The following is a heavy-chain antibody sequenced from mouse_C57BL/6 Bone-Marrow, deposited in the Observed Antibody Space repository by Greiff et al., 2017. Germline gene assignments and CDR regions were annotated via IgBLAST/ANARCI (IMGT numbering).Heavy chain of an antibody. Sequence: QVQLQQPGAELVKPGASVKLSCKASGYTFTSYWMHWVKQRPGRGLEWIGRIDPNSGGTKYNEKFKSKDTLTVDKPSSTAYMQLSSLTSEGSAVYYCARERRVTTEYYFDYWGQGTTLTVSS. V-gene: IGHV1-72*01. D-gene: IGHD2-2*01. CDR3: ARERRVTTEYYFDY. J-gene: IGHJ2*01. CDR2: IDPNSGGT. CDR1: GYTFTSYW.